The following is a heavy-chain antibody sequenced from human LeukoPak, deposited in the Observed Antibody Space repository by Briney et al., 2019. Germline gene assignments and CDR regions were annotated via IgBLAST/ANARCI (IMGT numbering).Heavy chain of an antibody. D-gene: IGHD6-19*01. V-gene: IGHV1-2*02. CDR2: INPNSGGT. CDR1: GYTFSIYY. CDR3: ARGLAVAGEGDY. Sequence: GASVKVSCKASGYTFSIYYMHWVRQAPGQGLEWMGWINPNSGGTNYAQKFQGRVTMTRDTSISTAYMELSRLRSDDTAVYYCARGLAVAGEGDYWGQGTLVTVSS. J-gene: IGHJ4*02.